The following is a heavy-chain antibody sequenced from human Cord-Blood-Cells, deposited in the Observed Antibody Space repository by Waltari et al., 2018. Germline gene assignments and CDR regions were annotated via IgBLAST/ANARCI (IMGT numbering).Heavy chain of an antibody. CDR3: ARRGLGNWFDP. J-gene: IGHJ5*02. CDR1: GGSISSYY. Sequence: QVQLQESGPGLVKPSETLSLTCTVSGGSISSYYWSWIRQPPGKGLEWIGYIYYSGSTHYDPALKSRVTISVDTSRNQFSLKRSAVTAAGTAVYYCARRGLGNWFDPWGQGTLVTVSS. D-gene: IGHD3-9*01. V-gene: IGHV4-59*08. CDR2: IYYSGST.